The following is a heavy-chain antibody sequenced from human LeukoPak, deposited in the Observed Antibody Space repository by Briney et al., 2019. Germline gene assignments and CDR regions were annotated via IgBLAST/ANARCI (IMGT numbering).Heavy chain of an antibody. CDR3: ARDCSGRSCQVRDY. CDR1: GFTFDDYG. CDR2: INWNGGST. V-gene: IGHV3-20*04. D-gene: IGHD2-15*01. J-gene: IGHJ4*02. Sequence: PGGSLRLSCAASGFTFDDYGMSWVRRAPGKGLEWVSGINWNGGSTGYADSVKGRFTISRDNAKNSLYLQMNSLRAEDTALYYCARDCSGRSCQVRDYWGQGTLVTVSS.